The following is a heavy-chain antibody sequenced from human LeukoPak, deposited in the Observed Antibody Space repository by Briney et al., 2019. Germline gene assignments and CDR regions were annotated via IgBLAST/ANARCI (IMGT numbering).Heavy chain of an antibody. J-gene: IGHJ4*02. CDR1: GDSVSSNSAA. V-gene: IGHV6-1*01. CDR3: ARGIGEMATIQIPYYFDY. Sequence: SQTLSLTCAISGDSVSSNSAAWNWIRQSPWRGLEWLGRTYYRSKWYNDYAVSVKSRITINPDTSKNQFSLQLNSVTPEDTAVYYCARGIGEMATIQIPYYFDYWGQGTLVTVSS. CDR2: TYYRSKWYN. D-gene: IGHD5-24*01.